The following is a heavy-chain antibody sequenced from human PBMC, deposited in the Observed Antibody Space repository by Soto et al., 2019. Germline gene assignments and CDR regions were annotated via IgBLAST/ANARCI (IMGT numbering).Heavy chain of an antibody. Sequence: GGSLRLSCAASGFTFNTYGMHWVRQAPGKGLEWVAVISYDGTNTYYADSVKGRFTISRDKSRNTLYLQMNSLRAEDTAVYYCARQLGMGAFDIWGQGTMVTVSS. D-gene: IGHD7-27*01. CDR1: GFTFNTYG. CDR2: ISYDGTNT. V-gene: IGHV3-30*03. CDR3: ARQLGMGAFDI. J-gene: IGHJ3*02.